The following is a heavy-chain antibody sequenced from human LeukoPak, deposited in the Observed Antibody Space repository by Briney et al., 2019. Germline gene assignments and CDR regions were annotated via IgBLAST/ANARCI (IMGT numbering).Heavy chain of an antibody. V-gene: IGHV4-59*01. CDR1: GGSISSYY. CDR2: IYYSGST. Sequence: SETLSLTCTVSGGSISSYYWSWIRQPPGKGLEWIGYIYYSGSTNYNPSLKSRVTISVDTSKNQFSLKLSSVTAADTAVYYCAAQGADYDFWSGYPPFDYWGQGTLVTVSS. CDR3: AAQGADYDFWSGYPPFDY. J-gene: IGHJ4*02. D-gene: IGHD3-3*01.